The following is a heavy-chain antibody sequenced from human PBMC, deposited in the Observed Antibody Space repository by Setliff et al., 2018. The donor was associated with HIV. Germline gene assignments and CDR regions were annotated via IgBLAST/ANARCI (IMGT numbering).Heavy chain of an antibody. V-gene: IGHV3-7*03. J-gene: IGHJ5*02. Sequence: PGGSLRLSCATSRFSFSTFWMTWARQAPGKGLEWVASISPDGKRDHYVGSVKGRFTASRDNAKTSLYLQMNSLRAEDTAVYYCARVLLRTNAVYGVVSNRFDPWGQGSLVTVSS. CDR3: ARVLLRTNAVYGVVSNRFDP. CDR1: RFSFSTFW. CDR2: ISPDGKRD. D-gene: IGHD2-8*01.